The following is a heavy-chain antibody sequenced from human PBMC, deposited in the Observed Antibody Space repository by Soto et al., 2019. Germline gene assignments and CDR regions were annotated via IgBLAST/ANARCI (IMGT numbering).Heavy chain of an antibody. CDR3: ARGYPVRYCSSTSCPMVFDY. CDR2: IYYSGST. V-gene: IGHV4-31*03. Sequence: SETLSLTCTVSGGSISSGGYYWSWIRQHPGKGLEWIGYIYYSGSTYYNPSLKSRVTISVDTSKNQFSLKLSSVTAADTAVYYCARGYPVRYCSSTSCPMVFDYWGQGTLVTVSS. CDR1: GGSISSGGYY. D-gene: IGHD2-2*01. J-gene: IGHJ4*02.